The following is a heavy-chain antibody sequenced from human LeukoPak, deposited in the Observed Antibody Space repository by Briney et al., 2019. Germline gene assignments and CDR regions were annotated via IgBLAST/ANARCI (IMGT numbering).Heavy chain of an antibody. CDR2: IYYSGST. CDR1: GGSISSSSYY. CDR3: ARHHFHGIAVAGLDAFDI. V-gene: IGHV4-39*01. D-gene: IGHD6-19*01. Sequence: SETLSLTCTVSGGSISSSSYYWGWIRQPPGKGLEWIGSIYYSGSTNYNPSLKSRVTISVDTSKNQFSLKLSSVTAADTAVYYCARHHFHGIAVAGLDAFDIWGQGTMVTVSS. J-gene: IGHJ3*02.